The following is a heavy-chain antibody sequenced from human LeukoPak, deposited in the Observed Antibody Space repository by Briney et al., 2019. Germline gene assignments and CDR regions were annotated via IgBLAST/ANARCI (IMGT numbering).Heavy chain of an antibody. Sequence: GGSLRLSCAASDVTLSTFTMHWVRQAPGKGLEWVSSISSSSRTINYADSVQGRFTVSRDNANNSMYLQMNALRREDTAVYYCAKGSPRGGLDSWGQGTLVTVSS. CDR3: AKGSPRGGLDS. CDR2: ISSSSRTI. CDR1: DVTLSTFT. D-gene: IGHD1-14*01. V-gene: IGHV3-48*01. J-gene: IGHJ4*02.